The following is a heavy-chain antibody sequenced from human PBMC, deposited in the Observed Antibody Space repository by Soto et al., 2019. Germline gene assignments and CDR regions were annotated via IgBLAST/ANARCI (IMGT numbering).Heavy chain of an antibody. CDR2: IIPIFGTA. CDR1: GGTFSSYA. D-gene: IGHD6-13*01. J-gene: IGHJ6*02. V-gene: IGHV1-69*13. Sequence: SVKVSCKASGGTFSSYAISWVRQAPGQGLEWMGGIIPIFGTANYAQKFQGRVTITADESTSTAYMELSSLRSEDTAVYYCARGRAAAGIYYYYGMDVWGQGTTVTVSS. CDR3: ARGRAAAGIYYYYGMDV.